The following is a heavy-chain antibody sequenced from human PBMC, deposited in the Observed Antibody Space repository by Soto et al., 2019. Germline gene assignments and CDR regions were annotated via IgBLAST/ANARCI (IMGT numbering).Heavy chain of an antibody. CDR1: GYSFTDYH. V-gene: IGHV1-2*04. CDR2: INPKSGGT. Sequence: ASVKVSCKASGYSFTDYHIHWVRQAPGQGLEWLGRINPKSGGTSTAQKFQGWVTMTTDTSISTASMELTRLTSDDTAIYYCARGDSTDCSTGVCSFFYNHDMDVWGQGNTVTVYS. CDR3: ARGDSTDCSTGVCSFFYNHDMDV. D-gene: IGHD2-8*01. J-gene: IGHJ6*02.